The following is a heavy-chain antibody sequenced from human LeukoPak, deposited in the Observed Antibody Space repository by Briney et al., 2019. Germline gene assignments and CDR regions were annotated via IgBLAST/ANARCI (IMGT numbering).Heavy chain of an antibody. CDR2: ISSSSSYI. D-gene: IGHD5-12*01. CDR1: GFTFSSYS. V-gene: IGHV3-21*01. J-gene: IGHJ4*02. CDR3: AKDSILVDIVATIRINGLDY. Sequence: GGSLRLSCAASGFTFSSYSMNWVRQAPGKGLEWVSSISSSSSYIYYADSVKGRFTISRDNAKNSLYLQMNSLRAEDTAVYYCAKDSILVDIVATIRINGLDYWGQGTLVTVSS.